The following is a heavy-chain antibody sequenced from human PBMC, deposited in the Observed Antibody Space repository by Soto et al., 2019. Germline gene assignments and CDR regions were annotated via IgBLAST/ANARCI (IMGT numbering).Heavy chain of an antibody. CDR2: IVVGSGNT. J-gene: IGHJ3*02. CDR1: GFTFTSSA. D-gene: IGHD2-2*01. CDR3: AAARWTQLRAFGI. V-gene: IGHV1-58*01. Sequence: VASVKVSCKASGFTFTSSAVQWVRQARGQRLEWIGWIVVGSGNTNYAQKFQERVTITRDMSTTTAYMELSSLRSEDTAVYYCAAARWTQLRAFGIWGKGTMVPVS.